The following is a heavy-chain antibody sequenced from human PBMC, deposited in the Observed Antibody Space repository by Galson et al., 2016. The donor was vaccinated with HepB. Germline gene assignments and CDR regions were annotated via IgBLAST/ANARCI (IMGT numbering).Heavy chain of an antibody. CDR2: IWYDGSNK. J-gene: IGHJ6*02. Sequence: SLRLSCVASLFTFSSYGMHWVRQAPGKGLEWVAMIWYDGSNKFYADSVKGRFTISRDNSNNRLYLQMNSLRAEDTAVYYCAKRAYYGSGRNGGGMDVWGQGTTVTVSS. CDR1: LFTFSSYG. D-gene: IGHD3-10*01. CDR3: AKRAYYGSGRNGGGMDV. V-gene: IGHV3-33*06.